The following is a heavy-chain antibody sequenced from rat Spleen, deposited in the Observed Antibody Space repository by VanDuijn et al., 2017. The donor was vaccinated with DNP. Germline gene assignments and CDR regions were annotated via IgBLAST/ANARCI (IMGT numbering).Heavy chain of an antibody. J-gene: IGHJ2*01. CDR3: TTAGYYDGSYYPYFDY. CDR2: VPSSGGST. Sequence: VQLKESGPGLVQPSQTLSLTCTVAGFSLTGYGVSWVRQPPGKGLEWVASVPSSGGSTYYPDSVKGRFTISRDYAKSSLYLQMDRRRSEDTATYYCTTAGYYDGSYYPYFDYWGQGVMVTVSS. CDR1: GFSLTGYG. V-gene: IGHV5-19*01. D-gene: IGHD1-12*02.